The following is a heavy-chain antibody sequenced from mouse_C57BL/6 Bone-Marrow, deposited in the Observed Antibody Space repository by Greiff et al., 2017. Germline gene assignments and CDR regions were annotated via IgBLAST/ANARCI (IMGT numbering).Heavy chain of an antibody. CDR1: GFNIKNTY. D-gene: IGHD2-3*01. J-gene: IGHJ2*01. Sequence: VQLKQSVAELVRPGASVKLSCTASGFNIKNTYMHWVKQRPEQGLEWIGRIDPANGNTKYAPKFQGKATITADPSSNTAYLQLSSLTSEDTAIYYCARATIYDGYGVDYWGQGTTLTVSS. CDR3: ARATIYDGYGVDY. CDR2: IDPANGNT. V-gene: IGHV14-3*01.